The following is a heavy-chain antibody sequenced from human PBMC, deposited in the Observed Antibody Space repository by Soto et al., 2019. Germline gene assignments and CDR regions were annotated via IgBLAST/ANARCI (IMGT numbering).Heavy chain of an antibody. Sequence: SVKVSCKASGGTFSSYAISWVRQAPGQGLEWMGGIIPIFGTANYAQKFQGRVTITADESTSTAYMELTNMDPVDTATYYCAHRLYFGPDYYYYGMDVWGQGTTVTVSS. J-gene: IGHJ6*02. D-gene: IGHD1-26*01. V-gene: IGHV1-69*13. CDR1: GGTFSSYA. CDR3: AHRLYFGPDYYYYGMDV. CDR2: IIPIFGTA.